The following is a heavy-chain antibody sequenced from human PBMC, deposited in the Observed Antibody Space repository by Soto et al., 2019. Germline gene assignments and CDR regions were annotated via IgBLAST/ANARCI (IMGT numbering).Heavy chain of an antibody. CDR1: GYIFTNYA. J-gene: IGHJ4*02. CDR3: VIQRSGVVY. D-gene: IGHD2-15*01. Sequence: SVKVSCKASGYIFTNYALHWVRQAPGQRLEWMGGIIPIFGTANYAQKFQGRVTITRDASMSTAYMELSSLKSEDTAVYYCVIQRSGVVYWGQGTLVTVSS. CDR2: IIPIFGTA. V-gene: IGHV1-69*05.